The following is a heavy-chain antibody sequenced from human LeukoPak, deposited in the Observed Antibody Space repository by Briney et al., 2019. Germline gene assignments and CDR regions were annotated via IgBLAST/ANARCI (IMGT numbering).Heavy chain of an antibody. V-gene: IGHV6-1*01. J-gene: IGHJ6*02. D-gene: IGHD2-15*01. CDR1: GDSVSSNSAA. Sequence: SQTLSLTCAISGDSVSSNSAAWNWIRQSPSRGLEWLGRTYYRSKWYNDYAVSVKSRITINPDTSKNQFSLQLNSVTPEDTAVYYCARVIVVAASVYYYYGMDVWGQGTTVTVSS. CDR3: ARVIVVAASVYYYYGMDV. CDR2: TYYRSKWYN.